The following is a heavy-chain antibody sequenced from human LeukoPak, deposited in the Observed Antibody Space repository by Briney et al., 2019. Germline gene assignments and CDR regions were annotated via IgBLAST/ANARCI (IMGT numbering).Heavy chain of an antibody. D-gene: IGHD6-19*01. V-gene: IGHV3-23*01. J-gene: IGHJ4*02. CDR3: AKKSVAGKGRYYFDY. CDR2: ISGSGGST. Sequence: GGSLGLSCAASGFTFSSYAMSWVRQAPGKGLEWVSAISGSGGSTYYADSVKGRFTISRDNSKNTLYLQMNSLRAEDTAVYYCAKKSVAGKGRYYFDYWGQGTLVTVSS. CDR1: GFTFSSYA.